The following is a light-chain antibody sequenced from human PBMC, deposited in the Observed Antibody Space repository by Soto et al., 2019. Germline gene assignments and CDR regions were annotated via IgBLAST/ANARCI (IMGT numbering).Light chain of an antibody. CDR2: DVS. CDR1: SSDVGGYNY. J-gene: IGLJ2*01. V-gene: IGLV2-14*01. CDR3: SSYTSSSTPGVV. Sequence: QSALTQPASVSGSPGQSITISCTGTSSDVGGYNYVSWYQQHPGKAPKLMIYDVSNRPSGVSNRFSGSKSGNTASLTISGRQAEDEADYYCSSYTSSSTPGVVFGGGTQLTVL.